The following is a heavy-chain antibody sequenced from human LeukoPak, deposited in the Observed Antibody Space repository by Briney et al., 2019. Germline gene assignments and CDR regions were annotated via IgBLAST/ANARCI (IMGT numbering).Heavy chain of an antibody. Sequence: GGSLRLSCAASGFTFSSYSMNWVRQAPGKGLEWVSSISSSSSYIYYADSVKGRFTISRDSAKNSVYLHMNSLRAEDTALYYCARLSAYYYGSYFYYYMDVWGKGTTVTVSS. V-gene: IGHV3-21*06. CDR1: GFTFSSYS. J-gene: IGHJ6*03. CDR2: ISSSSSYI. D-gene: IGHD3-10*01. CDR3: ARLSAYYYGSYFYYYMDV.